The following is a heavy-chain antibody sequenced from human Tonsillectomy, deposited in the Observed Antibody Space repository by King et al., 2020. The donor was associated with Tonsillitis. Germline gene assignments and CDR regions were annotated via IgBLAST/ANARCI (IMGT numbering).Heavy chain of an antibody. J-gene: IGHJ3*01. Sequence: DVQLVESGGGLVQPGGSLRLSCAASGFTFSNYALAWVRQAPGKGLEWVSSISGSGRSTYYADSVKDRFIISRDNSKNTLYLQMNSLRVEDTAVYYCAKDRSDNWNSDAFDLWGQGTMVTVSS. CDR1: GFTFSNYA. D-gene: IGHD1-7*01. CDR3: AKDRSDNWNSDAFDL. CDR2: ISGSGRST. V-gene: IGHV3-23*04.